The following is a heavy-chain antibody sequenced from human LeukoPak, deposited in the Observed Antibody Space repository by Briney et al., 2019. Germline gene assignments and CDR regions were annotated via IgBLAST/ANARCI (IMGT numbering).Heavy chain of an antibody. CDR1: RFTLSNYW. D-gene: IGHD6-19*01. Sequence: GGSLRLSCAASRFTLSNYWMSWVRQAPGKGLEWVANIKQDGSETYYVDSVKGRFTISRDNAKNSLSLQMNSLRAEDTAVYYCARQRSSGCLDYWGQGTLVTVSS. V-gene: IGHV3-7*01. J-gene: IGHJ4*02. CDR3: ARQRSSGCLDY. CDR2: IKQDGSET.